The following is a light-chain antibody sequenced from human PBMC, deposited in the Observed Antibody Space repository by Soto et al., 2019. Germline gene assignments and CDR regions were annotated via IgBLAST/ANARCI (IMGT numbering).Light chain of an antibody. CDR3: SAYTSDSSDV. V-gene: IGLV2-14*01. J-gene: IGLJ1*01. CDR2: AVS. Sequence: QSALAQPASVSGSPGQSITISCTGTSSDVGLYAYVSWYQQHPGKASYRVIYAVSNRHSGVSNRLYASKSGNTASLFISGLQAEDEADYYCSAYTSDSSDVFGSGTKVTVL. CDR1: SSDVGLYAY.